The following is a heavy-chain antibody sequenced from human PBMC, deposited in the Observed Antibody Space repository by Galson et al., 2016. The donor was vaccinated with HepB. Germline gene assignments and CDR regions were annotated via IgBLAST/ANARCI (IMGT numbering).Heavy chain of an antibody. CDR2: ISSNGGGK. Sequence: SLRLSCAGSGFTFSGHSMHWVRQAPGKGLESVSNISSNGGGKYYADSVKGRFAISRDNSKSTLYLQMRSLRPEDTAVYYCVKDHCKSITCARYNWFDPWGQGTLVAVSS. J-gene: IGHJ5*02. CDR1: GFTFSGHS. V-gene: IGHV3-64D*06. D-gene: IGHD2/OR15-2a*01. CDR3: VKDHCKSITCARYNWFDP.